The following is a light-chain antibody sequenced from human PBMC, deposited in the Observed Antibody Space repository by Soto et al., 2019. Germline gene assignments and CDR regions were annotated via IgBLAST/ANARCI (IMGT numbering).Light chain of an antibody. V-gene: IGKV1-39*01. CDR1: QSISSY. Sequence: DIPMTQSPSSLSASVGDRVTITCRASQSISSYLNWYQQKPGKAPKLLIYAASSLQSGVPSRFSGSGSGTDFTLPIRSLQPEDFATYYCQQSYSTPNTFGQGKRLEIK. J-gene: IGKJ5*01. CDR3: QQSYSTPNT. CDR2: AAS.